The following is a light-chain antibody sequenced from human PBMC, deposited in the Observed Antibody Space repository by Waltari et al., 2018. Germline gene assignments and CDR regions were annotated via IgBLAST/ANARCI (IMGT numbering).Light chain of an antibody. J-gene: IGKJ1*01. CDR1: QSISTW. CDR3: QQYNNNWT. CDR2: AAS. V-gene: IGKV1-5*03. Sequence: DFHLTQSPSTLSASVGDRVSITCRASQSISTWLAWYRQRPGEAPQRLIYAASTFHRGVPSRFSGRGSGTEFSLTISGLHPDDSGTYYCQQYNNNWTFGQGTRVEIK.